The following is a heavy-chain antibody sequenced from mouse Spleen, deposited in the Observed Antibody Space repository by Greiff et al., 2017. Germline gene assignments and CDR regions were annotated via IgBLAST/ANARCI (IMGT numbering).Heavy chain of an antibody. CDR3: ARGYYYAMDY. CDR2: INPSTGGT. Sequence: VQLKQSGPELVKPGASVKISCKASGYSFTGYYMNWVKQSPEKSLEWIGEINPSTGGTTYNQKFKAKATLTVDKSSSTAYMQLKSLTSEDSAVYYCARGYYYAMDYWGQGTSVTVSS. J-gene: IGHJ4*01. CDR1: GYSFTGYY. V-gene: IGHV1-42*01.